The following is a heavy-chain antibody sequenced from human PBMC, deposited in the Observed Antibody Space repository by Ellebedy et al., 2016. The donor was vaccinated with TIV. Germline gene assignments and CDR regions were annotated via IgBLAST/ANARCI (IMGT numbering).Heavy chain of an antibody. Sequence: SETLSLTXAVYGGSFSGYYWSWIRQPPGKGLEWIGYIYYSGSTNYNPSLKSRVTISVDTSKNQFSLKLSSVTAADTAVYYCARILMIAAAGTGWFDPWGQGTLVTVSS. J-gene: IGHJ5*02. CDR2: IYYSGST. CDR1: GGSFSGYY. V-gene: IGHV4-59*01. CDR3: ARILMIAAAGTGWFDP. D-gene: IGHD6-13*01.